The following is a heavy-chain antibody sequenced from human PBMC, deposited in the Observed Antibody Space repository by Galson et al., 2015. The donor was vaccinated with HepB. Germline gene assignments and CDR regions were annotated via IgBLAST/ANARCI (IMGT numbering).Heavy chain of an antibody. V-gene: IGHV3-23*01. CDR1: GFTFSNAW. Sequence: SLRLSCAASGFTFSNAWMIWVRQAPGKGLEWVSAISRSGGRTYYADSVKGRFTISRDNSKNTLYLQMNSLRAEDTAVYYCAKGTYCGGDCQNYFDYWGQGTLDTVSS. J-gene: IGHJ4*02. D-gene: IGHD2-21*02. CDR2: ISRSGGRT. CDR3: AKGTYCGGDCQNYFDY.